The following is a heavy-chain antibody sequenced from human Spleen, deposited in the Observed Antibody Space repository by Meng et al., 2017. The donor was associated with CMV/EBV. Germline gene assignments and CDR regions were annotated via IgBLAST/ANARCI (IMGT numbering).Heavy chain of an antibody. CDR3: AKQSVTNDAFDI. CDR1: GDSVSSNSAA. Sequence: SCAISGDSVSSNSAAWGWIRQSPSRGLEWLGRTYYRSKWYNDYAVSVKSRITINPDTSKNQFSLQLNSVTPEDTAVYYCAKQSVTNDAFDIWGQGTMVTVS. J-gene: IGHJ3*02. CDR2: TYYRSKWYN. D-gene: IGHD4-17*01. V-gene: IGHV6-1*01.